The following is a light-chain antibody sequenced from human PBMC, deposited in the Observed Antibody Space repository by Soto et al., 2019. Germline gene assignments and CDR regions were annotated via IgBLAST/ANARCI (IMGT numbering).Light chain of an antibody. Sequence: EIVLTQSPGTLSLSPGERATLSCRASLSVSSDYLAWYQQKPGQAPRLLIYGASSRATGIPDRFSGSGSGTDFTLTISRLEPEDFAVYYCQQYGNTPVTFGQGTKVEIK. J-gene: IGKJ1*01. CDR1: LSVSSDY. CDR2: GAS. CDR3: QQYGNTPVT. V-gene: IGKV3-20*01.